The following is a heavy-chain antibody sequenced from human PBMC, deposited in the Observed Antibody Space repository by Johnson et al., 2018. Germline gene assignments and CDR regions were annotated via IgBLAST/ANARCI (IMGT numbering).Heavy chain of an antibody. Sequence: QVQLVESGGGVVQPGRSLRLSCAASGFTFSSYAMHWVRQAPGKGLEWVAVISYDGSNKYYADSVKGRFTISRDNSKNTLYLQMNSLRAEDTAVYYCAKDSGQQKTGERIYYYYYYMDVWGKGTTVTVSS. V-gene: IGHV3-30*04. CDR2: ISYDGSNK. CDR1: GFTFSSYA. CDR3: AKDSGQQKTGERIYYYYYYMDV. J-gene: IGHJ6*03. D-gene: IGHD7-27*01.